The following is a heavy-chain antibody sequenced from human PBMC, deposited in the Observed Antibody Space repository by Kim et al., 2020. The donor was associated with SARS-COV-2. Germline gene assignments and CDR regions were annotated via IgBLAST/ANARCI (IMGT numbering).Heavy chain of an antibody. Sequence: SETLSLTCAVYYGSFSGYYWTWIRQPPGQGLEWIGEINDSGSTNYNPSIRSRVTISVDTSKNQFSLKLTSVTAADTAVYYCVRGILVSGPGYFDLWGRGTLVTVSS. CDR1: YGSFSGYY. D-gene: IGHD3-22*01. J-gene: IGHJ2*01. V-gene: IGHV4-34*01. CDR3: VRGILVSGPGYFDL. CDR2: INDSGST.